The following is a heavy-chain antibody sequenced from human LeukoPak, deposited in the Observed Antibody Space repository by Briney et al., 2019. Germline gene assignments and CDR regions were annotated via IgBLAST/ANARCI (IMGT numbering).Heavy chain of an antibody. D-gene: IGHD3-22*01. CDR1: GGSISSYY. J-gene: IGHJ4*02. V-gene: IGHV4-59*01. Sequence: SETLSLTCTVSGGSISSYYWSWVRQPPGKGVEWIGYIYYSGSTNYNPSLKRRVTISVDTSKNQFSLKLSSVTAADTAVYYCARGDSRGYYYSYFDYWGQGTLVTVSS. CDR3: ARGDSRGYYYSYFDY. CDR2: IYYSGST.